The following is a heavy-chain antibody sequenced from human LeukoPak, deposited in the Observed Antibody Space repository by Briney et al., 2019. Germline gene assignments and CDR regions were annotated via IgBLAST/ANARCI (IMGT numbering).Heavy chain of an antibody. CDR1: GFTFDDYA. CDR3: AKHWMVQGVIPGYNWFDP. V-gene: IGHV3-9*01. J-gene: IGHJ5*02. Sequence: GGSLRLSCAASGFTFDDYAMHWVRQAPGKGPEWVSGISWNSGSIGYADSVKGRFTISRDNAKNSLYLQMNSLRAEDTALYYCAKHWMVQGVIPGYNWFDPWGQGTLVTVSS. CDR2: ISWNSGSI. D-gene: IGHD3-10*01.